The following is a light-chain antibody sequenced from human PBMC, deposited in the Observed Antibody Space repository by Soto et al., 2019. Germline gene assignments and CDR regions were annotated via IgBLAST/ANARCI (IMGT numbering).Light chain of an antibody. J-gene: IGLJ1*01. CDR3: KSYAGSNTYV. CDR2: EVV. Sequence: QSVLTQPPSTPRYPGQSVTISCTETKNDLGFYDFVSWYQHRPGKAPRLIIYEVVQWPSGVPDRFSDSKSGNTASLTVSGLQAADEADYFCKSYAGSNTYVFGSGTKV. CDR1: KNDLGFYDF. V-gene: IGLV2-8*01.